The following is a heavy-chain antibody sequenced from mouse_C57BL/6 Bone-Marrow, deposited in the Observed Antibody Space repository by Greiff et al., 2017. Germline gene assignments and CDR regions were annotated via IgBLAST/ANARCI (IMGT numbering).Heavy chain of an antibody. CDR2: IDPNRGGT. CDR1: GYNFTSYW. D-gene: IGHD2-5*01. J-gene: IGHJ3*01. CDR3: ARFHYSNYPAWFAY. Sequence: QVQLQQPGAELVKPGASVKLSCKASGYNFTSYWMHWVKQRPGRGLEWIGRIDPNRGGTKYNEKFKSKATLTVDKPSSTAYMQLSSLTSEDSAVYYCARFHYSNYPAWFAYWGQGTLVTVSA. V-gene: IGHV1-72*01.